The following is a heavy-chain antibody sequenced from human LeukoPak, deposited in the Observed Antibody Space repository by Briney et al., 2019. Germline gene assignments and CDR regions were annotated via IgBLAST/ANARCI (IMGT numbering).Heavy chain of an antibody. V-gene: IGHV4-31*03. J-gene: IGHJ4*02. D-gene: IGHD3-22*01. Sequence: PSETLSLTCTVSGGSISSGGYYWSWIRQHPGKGLEWIGYIYYSGSTYYNPSLKSRVTISVDTSKNQFSLKLSSVTAADTAVYYCARAYPDYYDSSGYYSRFDYWGQGTLVTVSP. CDR2: IYYSGST. CDR3: ARAYPDYYDSSGYYSRFDY. CDR1: GGSISSGGYY.